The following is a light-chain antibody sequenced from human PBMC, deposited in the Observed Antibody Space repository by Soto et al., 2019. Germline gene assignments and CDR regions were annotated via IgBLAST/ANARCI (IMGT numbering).Light chain of an antibody. CDR1: QSVSSNY. J-gene: IGKJ1*01. V-gene: IGKV3-20*01. CDR3: QKYGSSPTWK. Sequence: ESVLTQSPGTLSLSPGERATLSCRASQSVSSNYLAWYQQKPGQAPRLLIYGASTRDSGIPDRFSGSGSGTNFTLNISRLETEDSAVYYYQKYGSSPTWKFGKGTKVEIK. CDR2: GAS.